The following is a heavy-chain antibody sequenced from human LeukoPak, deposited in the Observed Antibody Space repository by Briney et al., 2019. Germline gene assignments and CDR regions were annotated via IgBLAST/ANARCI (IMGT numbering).Heavy chain of an antibody. CDR2: ISYDGSDK. J-gene: IGHJ4*02. Sequence: PGGSLRLSCAASGFTFSSYGMHWVRQAPGKGLEWVAVISYDGSDKYSADSVKGRFTISRDNSKNSLYLQMNSLRAEDTAVYYCARGARKFVEWLLYRSDYWGRGTLVTVSS. CDR1: GFTFSSYG. CDR3: ARGARKFVEWLLYRSDY. D-gene: IGHD3-3*01. V-gene: IGHV3-30*03.